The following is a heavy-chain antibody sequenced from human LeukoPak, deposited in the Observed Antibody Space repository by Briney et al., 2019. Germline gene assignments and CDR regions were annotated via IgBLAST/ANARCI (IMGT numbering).Heavy chain of an antibody. CDR2: MSYDGSDK. J-gene: IGHJ5*02. Sequence: GGSLRLSCAASGFTFNSYGMHWVRQAPGKGLEWVAVMSYDGSDKYYADSVKGRFTISRDNSKNTLYLQMNSLRTEDTAVYYCTYGGLEFDYNWFDPWGQGTLVTVSS. CDR3: TYGGLEFDYNWFDP. V-gene: IGHV3-30*03. D-gene: IGHD3-16*01. CDR1: GFTFNSYG.